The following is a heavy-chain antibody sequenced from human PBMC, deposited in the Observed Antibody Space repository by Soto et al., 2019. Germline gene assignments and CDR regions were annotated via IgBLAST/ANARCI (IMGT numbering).Heavy chain of an antibody. V-gene: IGHV4-4*07. J-gene: IGHJ4*02. CDR2: FSLSGTT. CDR3: ARGMTPPGAPAWYYFDS. CDR1: GASITGSSY. D-gene: IGHD2-8*02. Sequence: SETLSLSCTVSGASITGSSYWSWIRQPAGKGLEWIGRFSLSGTTNYNPSLRSRVTMSADVSKNQFSLRLTSVTAADTALYYCARGMTPPGAPAWYYFDSWGQGTLVTVSS.